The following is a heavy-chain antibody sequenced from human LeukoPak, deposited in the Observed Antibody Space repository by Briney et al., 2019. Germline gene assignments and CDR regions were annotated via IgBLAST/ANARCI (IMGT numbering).Heavy chain of an antibody. V-gene: IGHV1-2*06. CDR1: GYTFTGYH. Sequence: ASVKVSCKASGYTFTGYHIHWVRQAPGQGLEWMGRINPYIDDTNFAQKFQGRVTMTRDTSITTAYMDLSSLTHDDTAVYFCARDEGSLTRSWYTGYWGQGTQVTVSS. J-gene: IGHJ4*02. CDR2: INPYIDDT. CDR3: ARDEGSLTRSWYTGY. D-gene: IGHD6-13*01.